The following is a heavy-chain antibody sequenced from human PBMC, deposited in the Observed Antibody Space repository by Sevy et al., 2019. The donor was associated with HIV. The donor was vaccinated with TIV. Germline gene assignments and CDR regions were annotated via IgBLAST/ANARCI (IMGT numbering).Heavy chain of an antibody. CDR3: ARRAAPLDYYGMDV. CDR1: GYTFTSYG. Sequence: ASVKVSCKASGYTFTSYGISWVRQAPGQGLEWMGWISAYNGNTNYAQKLQGRVTMTTDTSTSTAYMELRSLRSDDTAGYYCARRAAPLDYYGMDVWGQGTTVTVSS. V-gene: IGHV1-18*01. J-gene: IGHJ6*02. D-gene: IGHD2-15*01. CDR2: ISAYNGNT.